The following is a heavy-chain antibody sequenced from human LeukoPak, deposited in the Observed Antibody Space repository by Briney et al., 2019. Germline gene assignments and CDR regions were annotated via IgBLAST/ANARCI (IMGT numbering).Heavy chain of an antibody. Sequence: RSGGSLRLSCAASGFTFSSYAMSWVRQAPGKGLEWVSAISGSGGSTYYADSVKGRFTISRDNSKNTLYLQMNSLRAEDTAVYYCAKGRPPYYYDSSGYYFDYWGQGTLVTVSS. D-gene: IGHD3-22*01. CDR3: AKGRPPYYYDSSGYYFDY. J-gene: IGHJ4*02. V-gene: IGHV3-23*01. CDR1: GFTFSSYA. CDR2: ISGSGGST.